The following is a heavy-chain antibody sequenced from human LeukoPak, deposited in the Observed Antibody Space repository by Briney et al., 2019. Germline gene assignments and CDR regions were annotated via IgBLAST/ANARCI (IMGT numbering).Heavy chain of an antibody. Sequence: SETLSLTCTVSGGSISSYYWSWIRQPPGKGLEWIGYIYYSGSTNYNPSLNSRVTISLDTSRNQFSLRLTSVTAADTAVYYCARFSSDCSTASCYLTYWGQGTLVTVSS. J-gene: IGHJ4*02. CDR1: GGSISSYY. CDR3: ARFSSDCSTASCYLTY. V-gene: IGHV4-59*01. D-gene: IGHD2-2*01. CDR2: IYYSGST.